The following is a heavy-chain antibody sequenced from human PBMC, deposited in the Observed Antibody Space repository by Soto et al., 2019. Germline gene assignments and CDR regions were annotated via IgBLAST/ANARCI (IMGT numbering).Heavy chain of an antibody. Sequence: QVQLVESGGGLVQPGGSLRLSCAASGFTFSGYALHWVRQAPGKGLERVAVLWYTGSSKYYADPVKGQFTISRDNSMNARYLHRNSLGAEDTVLYYWVRGPSIIWAPLAFDYWGQGTLVTVSS. CDR3: VRGPSIIWAPLAFDY. D-gene: IGHD3-10*01. V-gene: IGHV3-33*01. CDR1: GFTFSGYA. J-gene: IGHJ4*02. CDR2: LWYTGSSK.